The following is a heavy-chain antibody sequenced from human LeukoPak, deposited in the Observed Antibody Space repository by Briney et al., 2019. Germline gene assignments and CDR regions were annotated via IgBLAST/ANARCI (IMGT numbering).Heavy chain of an antibody. D-gene: IGHD3-22*01. CDR2: ISGSGGGT. V-gene: IGHV3-23*01. CDR1: GFTFSNYA. J-gene: IGHJ4*02. Sequence: GGSLRLSCAASGFTFSNYAMCWVRQAPGKGLEWVSAISGSGGGTYYADSVKGRFTISRDNAKNTLYLQMNSLRAEDTAVYYCASGTNYYDSSGQDYWGQGTLVTVSS. CDR3: ASGTNYYDSSGQDY.